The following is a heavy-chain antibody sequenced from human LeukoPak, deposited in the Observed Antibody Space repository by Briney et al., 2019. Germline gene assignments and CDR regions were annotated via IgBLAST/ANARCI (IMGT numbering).Heavy chain of an antibody. Sequence: GATVKVSCKVSGNTFTDLSMNWVRRAPGKGLEWMGGFDPEDVETIYAQKFQGRVTMTEDTSTETAYMELTSLRPEDTAVYYCATDFYRGRQFDYWGQGTLVTVSS. CDR1: GNTFTDLS. D-gene: IGHD2/OR15-2a*01. CDR3: ATDFYRGRQFDY. CDR2: FDPEDVET. V-gene: IGHV1-24*01. J-gene: IGHJ4*02.